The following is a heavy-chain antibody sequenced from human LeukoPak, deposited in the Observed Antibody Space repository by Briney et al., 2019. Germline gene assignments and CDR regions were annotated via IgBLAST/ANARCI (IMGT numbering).Heavy chain of an antibody. Sequence: GGSLRLSCAGSGFNFNNYAMHWVRQAPGKGLEWLSGISWNSGTRGYADSVKGRFTISRDNAKNSLYLQMNSLRPDDTAFYYCAKATGDWYFDLWGRGTLVTVSS. CDR3: AKATGDWYFDL. D-gene: IGHD7-27*01. J-gene: IGHJ2*01. V-gene: IGHV3-9*01. CDR1: GFNFNNYA. CDR2: ISWNSGTR.